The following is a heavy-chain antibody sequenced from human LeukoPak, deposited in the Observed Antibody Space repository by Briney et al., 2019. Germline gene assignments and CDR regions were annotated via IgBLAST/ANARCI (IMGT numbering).Heavy chain of an antibody. J-gene: IGHJ4*02. V-gene: IGHV3-43*02. CDR1: GFTFDDYA. CDR3: ARSLPDYFDY. CDR2: ISGDGGST. Sequence: GGSLRLSCAASGFTFDDYAIHWVRQAPGKGLEWVSLISGDGGSTNYADSVKGRFTISRDNSKKSLYLQVNSLRTEDTALYYCARSLPDYFDYWGQGTLVTVSS.